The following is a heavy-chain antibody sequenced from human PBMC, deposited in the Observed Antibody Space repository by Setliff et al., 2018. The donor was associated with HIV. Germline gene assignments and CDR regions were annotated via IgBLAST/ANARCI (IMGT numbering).Heavy chain of an antibody. Sequence: SETLSLTCTVSAVSIGGYSWSWIRQSPGKGLEWIGSIYSTDTTNHNPSLESRVTISVDKSKNQFSLKLSSVTAADTAVYYCARQGAGIQVRYFDWPWDPWTLDFDIWGRGTLVTVSS. J-gene: IGHJ2*01. CDR1: AVSIGGYS. CDR3: ARQGAGIQVRYFDWPWDPWTLDFDI. CDR2: IYSTDTT. D-gene: IGHD3-9*01. V-gene: IGHV4-4*09.